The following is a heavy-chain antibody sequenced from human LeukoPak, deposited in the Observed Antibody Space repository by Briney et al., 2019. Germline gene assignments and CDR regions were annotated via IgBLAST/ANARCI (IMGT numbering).Heavy chain of an antibody. CDR2: INTYNGNT. CDR3: ARDFYCSGGSCYDAFDI. D-gene: IGHD2-15*01. Sequence: ASVKASCKASGYTFTSYGISWVRQAPGQGLEWMGWINTYNGNTKYVQKLQGRVTMTTDTSTSTAYMELRSLRSDDTAVFYCARDFYCSGGSCYDAFDIWGQGTMVTVSS. V-gene: IGHV1-18*01. CDR1: GYTFTSYG. J-gene: IGHJ3*02.